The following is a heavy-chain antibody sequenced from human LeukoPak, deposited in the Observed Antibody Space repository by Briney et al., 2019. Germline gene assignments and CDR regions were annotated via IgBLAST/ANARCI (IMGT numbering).Heavy chain of an antibody. D-gene: IGHD6-13*01. CDR2: IYPGDSDT. CDR1: GYSFTNYW. V-gene: IGHV5-51*01. Sequence: GESLQIFCWGSGYSFTNYWIGWVRQMPGQGLEWMGVIYPGDSDTRYSPSFQGQVTISADKSISTAYLQWSSLKASDTALYYCARPSSSWYDNFDYWGQGTLVTVSS. J-gene: IGHJ4*02. CDR3: ARPSSSWYDNFDY.